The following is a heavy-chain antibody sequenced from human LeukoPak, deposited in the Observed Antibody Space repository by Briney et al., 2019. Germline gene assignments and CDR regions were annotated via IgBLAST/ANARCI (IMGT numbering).Heavy chain of an antibody. CDR3: ARGGGWSCFDY. CDR2: IYYSGST. D-gene: IGHD2-15*01. Sequence: SETLSLTCTVSGGSISSGGYYWSWIRQHPGKGLEWIGYIYYSGSTYYNPSLKSRVTISVDTSKNQFSLKLSSVNAADPPLHYCARGGGWSCFDYWGQGTLVTVSS. CDR1: GGSISSGGYY. V-gene: IGHV4-31*03. J-gene: IGHJ4*02.